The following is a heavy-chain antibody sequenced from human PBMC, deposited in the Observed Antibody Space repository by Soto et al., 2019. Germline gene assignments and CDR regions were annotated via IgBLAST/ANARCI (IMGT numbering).Heavy chain of an antibody. Sequence: QVQLQQWGAGLLKPSETLSLTCAVYGGFVSSGSYYWSWIRQPPGKGLEWIGEMSHSGGTHFNPSLKSRVTISVDTSKNQSCRKMSSVTAADTALYYCARVERGTATTVVDAYDIWGPGTMVTVSS. J-gene: IGHJ3*02. CDR2: MSHSGGT. V-gene: IGHV4-34*01. CDR3: ARVERGTATTVVDAYDI. D-gene: IGHD1-1*01. CDR1: GGFVSSGSYY.